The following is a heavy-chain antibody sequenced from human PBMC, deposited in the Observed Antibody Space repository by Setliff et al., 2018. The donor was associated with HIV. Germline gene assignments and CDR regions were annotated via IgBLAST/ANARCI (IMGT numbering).Heavy chain of an antibody. Sequence: NPSETLSLTCTVSGGSISSHYWSWIRQPPGMGLEWIGYVYYSGSTKYNPSLKSRVTISVDTSKNQFSVKLTSVTPADTALYYCARGGTTVLNYFDYWGQGTLVTVSS. D-gene: IGHD4-17*01. CDR3: ARGGTTVLNYFDY. J-gene: IGHJ4*02. CDR2: VYYSGST. CDR1: GGSISSHY. V-gene: IGHV4-59*11.